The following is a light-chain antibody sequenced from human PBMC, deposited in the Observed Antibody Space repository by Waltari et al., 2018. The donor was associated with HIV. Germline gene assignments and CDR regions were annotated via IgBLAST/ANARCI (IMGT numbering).Light chain of an antibody. CDR2: EVT. J-gene: IGLJ3*02. Sequence: QSALTQPASVSGSPGQSLTLPCTGTNTDICCYTYFSWYQQPPGKATKLLTYEVTHRPSGISYRFSGSKSGNTASMTISGLQAEDEADYYCSSYTTTTTILFGGGTKVTVL. V-gene: IGLV2-14*01. CDR1: NTDICCYTY. CDR3: SSYTTTTTIL.